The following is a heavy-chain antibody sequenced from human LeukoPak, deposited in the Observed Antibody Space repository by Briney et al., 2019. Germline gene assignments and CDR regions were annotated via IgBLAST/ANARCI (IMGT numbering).Heavy chain of an antibody. CDR1: GFTFTNYG. J-gene: IGHJ4*02. Sequence: GGSLRLSCAASGFTFTNYGMHWVRQAPGKGLEWVSAISGNSATRHYADSVKGRFTISRDNSKSTLSLQMNSLRAEDTAVYYCAKPGPFYFDGWGQGILVTVSS. V-gene: IGHV3-23*01. CDR2: ISGNSATR. CDR3: AKPGPFYFDG.